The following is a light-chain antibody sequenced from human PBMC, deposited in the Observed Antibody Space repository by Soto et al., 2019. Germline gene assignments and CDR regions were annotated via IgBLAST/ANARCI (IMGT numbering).Light chain of an antibody. CDR1: SSDLGGYNY. Sequence: QSPLTQPASVSWSPGQSVTISCTGTSSDLGGYNYVSWYQQHPSKVSKLMIYEVSNRPLGVPERFSRHHSRNPSPRTVAGLQAEDEADYYWSSSAGSNNVGVFGTGMKV. V-gene: IGLV2-8*01. CDR3: SSSAGSNNVGV. J-gene: IGLJ1*01. CDR2: EVS.